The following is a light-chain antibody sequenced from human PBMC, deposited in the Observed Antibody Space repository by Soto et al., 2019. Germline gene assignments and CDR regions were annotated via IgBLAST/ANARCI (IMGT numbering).Light chain of an antibody. Sequence: QSVLTQPRSVSASPGQSVTISCTGTSSNVGGYNYVSWYQHNPGKAPKLMIYDASKRPPGVPDRFSGSKSGNAASLTISGLQVEDEADYDCCSYAASYTLVFGGGTKLTVL. CDR1: SSNVGGYNY. V-gene: IGLV2-11*01. CDR3: CSYAASYTLV. CDR2: DAS. J-gene: IGLJ2*01.